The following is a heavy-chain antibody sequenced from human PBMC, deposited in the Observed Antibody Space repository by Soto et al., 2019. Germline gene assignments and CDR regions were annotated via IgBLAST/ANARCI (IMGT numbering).Heavy chain of an antibody. Sequence: QVQLQESGPGLVKPSQTLSLTCTVSGGSISSGGYYWSWIRQHPGKGLEWIGYTYYSGSTYYNPSLNIRVTISVGTSKYQFSLKLSSVTAADTAVYYCARSRSDCSGGSCYSFDYWGQGTLVTVSS. D-gene: IGHD2-15*01. J-gene: IGHJ4*02. V-gene: IGHV4-31*03. CDR3: ARSRSDCSGGSCYSFDY. CDR1: GGSISSGGYY. CDR2: TYYSGST.